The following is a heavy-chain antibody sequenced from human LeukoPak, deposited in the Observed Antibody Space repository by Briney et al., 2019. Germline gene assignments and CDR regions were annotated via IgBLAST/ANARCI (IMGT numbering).Heavy chain of an antibody. Sequence: SETLSLTCTVSGGSISSYYWSWIRQPAGKGLEWIGRIYTSGSTNYNPSLKSRVTMSVDTSKNQFSLKLSSVTAADTAVYYCAREGYSSSSEDWFDPWGQGTLVTVSS. CDR1: GGSISSYY. D-gene: IGHD6-13*01. CDR3: AREGYSSSSEDWFDP. J-gene: IGHJ5*02. V-gene: IGHV4-4*07. CDR2: IYTSGST.